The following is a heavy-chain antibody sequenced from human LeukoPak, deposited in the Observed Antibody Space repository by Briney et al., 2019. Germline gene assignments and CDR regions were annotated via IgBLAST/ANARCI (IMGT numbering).Heavy chain of an antibody. CDR3: ARGGPQVWQWLGGFFDP. V-gene: IGHV4-34*01. CDR2: INHSGST. D-gene: IGHD6-19*01. Sequence: PSETLSLTCAVYGGSFSGYYWSWIRQPPGKGLEWIGEINHSGSTNYNPSLKSRVTISVDTSKNQFSLKLSSVTAADTAVYYCARGGPQVWQWLGGFFDPWGQGTLVTVSS. J-gene: IGHJ5*02. CDR1: GGSFSGYY.